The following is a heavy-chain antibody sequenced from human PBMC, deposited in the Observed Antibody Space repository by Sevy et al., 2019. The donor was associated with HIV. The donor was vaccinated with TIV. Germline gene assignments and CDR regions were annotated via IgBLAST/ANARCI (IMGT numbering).Heavy chain of an antibody. D-gene: IGHD2-2*01. CDR2: ISSSSTYI. Sequence: GGSLRLSCAASGFTFSSYTMNWVRQAPGKGLEWVSSISSSSTYIYYADSLKGRFTISRDDAKNSVYLQMNSLRAEDTAVYYCARDGGCTSTSCLLYFDYWGQGTLVTVSS. J-gene: IGHJ4*02. CDR3: ARDGGCTSTSCLLYFDY. CDR1: GFTFSSYT. V-gene: IGHV3-21*01.